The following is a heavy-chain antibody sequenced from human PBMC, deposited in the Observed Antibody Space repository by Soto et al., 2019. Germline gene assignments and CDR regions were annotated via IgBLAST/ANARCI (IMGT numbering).Heavy chain of an antibody. J-gene: IGHJ4*02. CDR1: GYTFTGYY. CDR2: INPNSGGT. D-gene: IGHD3-22*01. Sequence: ASVKVSCKASGYTFTGYYMHWVRQAPGQGLEWMGWINPNSGGTNYAQKFQGWVTMTRDTSISTTYMELSRLRSDDTAVYYCARAINPYYYDSSGYYSFDYWGQGTLVT. V-gene: IGHV1-2*04. CDR3: ARAINPYYYDSSGYYSFDY.